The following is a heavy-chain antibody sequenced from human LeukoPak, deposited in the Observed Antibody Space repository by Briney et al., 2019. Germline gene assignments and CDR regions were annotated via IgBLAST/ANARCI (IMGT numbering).Heavy chain of an antibody. V-gene: IGHV3-53*01. CDR3: ASKGYSSSWFDS. CDR1: GFTFISNY. Sequence: PGGSLRLSCAASGFTFISNYMSWVRQAPGKGLEWVSVIYSGGSTYYANSVQGRLTISRDNSKNTLYLQMNSLRAEDTAVYYCASKGYSSSWFDSWGQGTLVTASS. D-gene: IGHD6-13*01. J-gene: IGHJ5*01. CDR2: IYSGGST.